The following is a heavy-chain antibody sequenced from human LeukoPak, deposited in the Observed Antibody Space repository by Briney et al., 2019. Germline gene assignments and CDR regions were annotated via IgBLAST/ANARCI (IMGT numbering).Heavy chain of an antibody. D-gene: IGHD6-13*01. CDR2: IFHSGST. CDR3: ARHVSSSSLDY. V-gene: IGHV4-38-2*01. J-gene: IGHJ4*02. Sequence: SETLSLTCAVSGYSISSGYYWGWIRQPPGKGLEWIGRIFHSGSTYYNPSLKTRETISVDTSKNQFSLKLSTVTAADTAVYYCARHVSSSSLDYWGQGTLGTVSS. CDR1: GYSISSGYY.